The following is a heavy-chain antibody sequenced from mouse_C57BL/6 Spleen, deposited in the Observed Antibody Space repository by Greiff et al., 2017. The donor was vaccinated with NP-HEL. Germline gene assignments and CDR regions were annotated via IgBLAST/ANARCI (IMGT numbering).Heavy chain of an antibody. CDR3: ARSGYYYGSSYYFDY. D-gene: IGHD1-1*01. Sequence: QVQLKQPGAELVMPGASVKLSCKASGYTFTSYWMHWVKQRPGQGLEWIGEIDPSDSYTNYNQKFKGKSTLTVDKSSSTAYMQLSSLTSEDSAVYYCARSGYYYGSSYYFDYWGQGTTLTVSS. V-gene: IGHV1-69*01. J-gene: IGHJ2*01. CDR1: GYTFTSYW. CDR2: IDPSDSYT.